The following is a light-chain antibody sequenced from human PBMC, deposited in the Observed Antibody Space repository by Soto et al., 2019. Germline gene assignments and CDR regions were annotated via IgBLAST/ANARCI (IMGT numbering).Light chain of an antibody. J-gene: IGLJ2*01. CDR3: QAWDSSTAGV. CDR1: KLGDKY. Sequence: SYELTQPPSVCVSPGQTASITCSGDKLGDKYACWYQQKPGQSPVLVIYQDSKRPSGIPERFSGSNSGNTATLTISGTQAMDEADYYCQAWDSSTAGVFGGGTKLTVL. V-gene: IGLV3-1*01. CDR2: QDS.